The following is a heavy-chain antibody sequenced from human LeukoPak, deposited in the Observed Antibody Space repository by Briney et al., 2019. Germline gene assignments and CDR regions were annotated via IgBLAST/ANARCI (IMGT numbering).Heavy chain of an antibody. CDR2: ISSSGSTI. Sequence: TGGSLRLSCAASGFTFSSYEMNWVRQAPGKGLEWVPYISSSGSTIYYADSVKGRFTISRDNAKNSLYLQMNSLRAEDTAVYYCAVTTGLIDDYWGQGTLVTVSS. CDR1: GFTFSSYE. D-gene: IGHD4-17*01. CDR3: AVTTGLIDDY. V-gene: IGHV3-48*03. J-gene: IGHJ4*02.